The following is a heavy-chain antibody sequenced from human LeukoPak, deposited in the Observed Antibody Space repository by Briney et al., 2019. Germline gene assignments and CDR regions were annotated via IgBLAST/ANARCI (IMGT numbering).Heavy chain of an antibody. CDR1: GGSISSRSYY. J-gene: IGHJ5*02. D-gene: IGHD1-26*01. CDR2: IYYSGST. CDR3: ARGGWELPGYNWFDP. Sequence: SSETLSLTCTVSGGSISSRSYYWGWIRQPPGKGLEWIGSIYYSGSTYYNPSLKSRVTISVDTSKNQFSLKLSSVTAADTAVYYCARGGWELPGYNWFDPWGQGTLVTVSS. V-gene: IGHV4-39*07.